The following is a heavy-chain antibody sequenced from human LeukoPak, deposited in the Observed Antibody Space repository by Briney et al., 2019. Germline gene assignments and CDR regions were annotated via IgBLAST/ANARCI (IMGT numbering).Heavy chain of an antibody. V-gene: IGHV1-46*01. CDR3: ARDEEKLRYFDWLRRALDY. CDR2: INPSGGST. CDR1: GYTFTSYY. J-gene: IGHJ4*02. Sequence: GASVKVSCKASGYTFTSYYMHWVRQAPGQGLEWMGIINPSGGSTSYAQKFQGRVTMTRDTSTSTVYMELSSLRSEDTAVYYCARDEEKLRYFDWLRRALDYWGQGTLVTVSS. D-gene: IGHD3-9*01.